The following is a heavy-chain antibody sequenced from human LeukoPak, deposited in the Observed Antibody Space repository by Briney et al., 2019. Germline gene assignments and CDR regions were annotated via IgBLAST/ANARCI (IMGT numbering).Heavy chain of an antibody. CDR1: GGSISSSSYY. V-gene: IGHV4-39*07. CDR2: IYYSGST. Sequence: SETLSLTCTVSGGSISSSSYYWGWIRQPPGKGLEWIGSIYYSGSTYYNPSLKSRVTISVDTSKNQFSLKLSSVTAADTAVYYCARFYGEVYYYYYYMDVWGKGTTVTVSS. D-gene: IGHD3-10*01. CDR3: ARFYGEVYYYYYYMDV. J-gene: IGHJ6*03.